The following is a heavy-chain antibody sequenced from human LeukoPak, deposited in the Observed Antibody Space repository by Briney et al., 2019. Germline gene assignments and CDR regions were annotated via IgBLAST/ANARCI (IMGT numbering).Heavy chain of an antibody. J-gene: IGHJ4*02. CDR3: AGKRGIRGVIDY. D-gene: IGHD3-10*01. Sequence: PSETLSLTCTVSGGSISSGGYYWSWIRQHPGKGLEWIGYIYYSGSTYYNPSLKSRVTISVDTSKNQFSLKLSSVTAADTAVYYCAGKRGIRGVIDYWGQGTLVTGSS. CDR1: GGSISSGGYY. CDR2: IYYSGST. V-gene: IGHV4-31*03.